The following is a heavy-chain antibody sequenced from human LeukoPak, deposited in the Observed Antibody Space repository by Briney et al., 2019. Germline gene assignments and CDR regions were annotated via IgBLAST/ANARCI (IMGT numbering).Heavy chain of an antibody. CDR1: GFTFSSYS. J-gene: IGHJ6*03. CDR2: ISSSSSYI. D-gene: IGHD3-9*01. Sequence: PGGSLRLSXAASGFTFSSYSMNWVRQAPGKGLEWVSSISSSSSYIYYADSVKGRFTISRDNAKNSLYLQMNSLRAEDTAVYYCASVNDILTGYYMDVWGKGTTVTVSS. V-gene: IGHV3-21*01. CDR3: ASVNDILTGYYMDV.